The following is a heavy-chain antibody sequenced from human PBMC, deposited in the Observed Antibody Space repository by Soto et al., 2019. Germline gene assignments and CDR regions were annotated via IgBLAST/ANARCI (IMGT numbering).Heavy chain of an antibody. Sequence: GGSLRLSCAASGFTFSSYWMHWVRQAPGKGLVWVSRINSDGSSTSYADSVKGRFTISRDNAKNTLYLQMNSLRAEDTAVYYCARGGYTYGYTGMDVWGQGTTVTVSS. CDR3: ARGGYTYGYTGMDV. J-gene: IGHJ6*02. V-gene: IGHV3-74*01. CDR1: GFTFSSYW. CDR2: INSDGSST. D-gene: IGHD5-18*01.